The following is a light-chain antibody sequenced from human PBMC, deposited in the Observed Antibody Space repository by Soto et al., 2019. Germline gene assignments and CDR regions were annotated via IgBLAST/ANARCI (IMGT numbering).Light chain of an antibody. J-gene: IGLJ1*01. CDR3: RSYTSSTTPV. Sequence: QSVLTQPASVSGSPGQSITISCTGTSSDVGGYNYVSWYQQHPGKAPKLMIYEVSNRPSGVSNRFSGSKSGNTASLTISGLQAEDEADYDCRSYTSSTTPVFGTGTNLTVL. CDR2: EVS. CDR1: SSDVGGYNY. V-gene: IGLV2-14*01.